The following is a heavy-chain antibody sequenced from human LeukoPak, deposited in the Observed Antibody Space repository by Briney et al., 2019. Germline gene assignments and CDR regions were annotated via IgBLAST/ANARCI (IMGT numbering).Heavy chain of an antibody. CDR1: GGSISSSNW. CDR3: ARAAAARTFDI. CDR2: IYHSGST. D-gene: IGHD6-25*01. J-gene: IGHJ3*02. V-gene: IGHV4-4*02. Sequence: SGTLSLTCAVSGGSISSSNWWSWVRQPPGKGLEWIGEIYHSGSTNYNPSLKSQVTISVDKSKNQFSLKQSSVTAADAAVYYCARAAAARTFDIWGQGTMVTVSS.